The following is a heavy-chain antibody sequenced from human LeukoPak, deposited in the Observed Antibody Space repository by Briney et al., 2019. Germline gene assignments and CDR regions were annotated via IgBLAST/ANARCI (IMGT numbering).Heavy chain of an antibody. CDR1: GGSISSGDYY. CDR3: AREGIHPKGGFDY. Sequence: SETLSLTCTVSGGSISSGDYYWSWIRQPPGKGLEWIGYIYYSGSTNYNPSLKSRVAVSVDTSKNQFSLKLSSVTAADTAVYYCAREGIHPKGGFDYWGQGTLVTVSS. CDR2: IYYSGST. D-gene: IGHD5-18*01. J-gene: IGHJ4*02. V-gene: IGHV4-61*08.